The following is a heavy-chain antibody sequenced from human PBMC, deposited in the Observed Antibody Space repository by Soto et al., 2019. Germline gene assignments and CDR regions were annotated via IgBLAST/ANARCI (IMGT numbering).Heavy chain of an antibody. CDR1: GGSISSGGYY. CDR3: AIDRVRRDNNSDRMDV. Sequence: SETLSLTCTVSGGSISSGGYYWSWIRQHPGKGLEWIGYIYYSGSTYYNPSLKSRVTISVDTSKNQFSLKLTSVTAADTAIYYCAIDRVRRDNNSDRMDVWGQGTTDIGSS. D-gene: IGHD1-20*01. J-gene: IGHJ6*01. CDR2: IYYSGST. V-gene: IGHV4-31*03.